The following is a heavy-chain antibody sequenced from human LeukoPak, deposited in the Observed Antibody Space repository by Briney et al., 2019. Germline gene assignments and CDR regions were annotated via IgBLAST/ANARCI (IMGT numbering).Heavy chain of an antibody. Sequence: GGSLRLSCAASGFTLRGSGIDWVRQSSGKGLEWVGQIYKKDKGYATATAYAASVKGRFTISRDDSINTAYLQMKSLKTEDTALYNCTRHSGTYTCFDHWGQGTLVTVSS. CDR3: TRHSGTYTCFDH. J-gene: IGHJ5*02. CDR2: IYKKDKGYATAT. CDR1: GFTLRGSG. V-gene: IGHV3-73*01. D-gene: IGHD1-1*01.